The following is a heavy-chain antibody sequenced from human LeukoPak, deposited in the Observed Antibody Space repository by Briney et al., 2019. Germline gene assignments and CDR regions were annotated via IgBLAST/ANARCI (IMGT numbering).Heavy chain of an antibody. Sequence: SQTLSLTCTVSGGSISSGGYYWSWIRQHPGKGLEWIGYIYYSGSTYYNPSLKSRVTISLDTSKNQFSLKLSSVTAADTAVYYCARDIPKSYYYDSSGSGLDPWGQGTLVTVSS. CDR3: ARDIPKSYYYDSSGSGLDP. CDR1: GGSISSGGYY. J-gene: IGHJ5*01. V-gene: IGHV4-31*03. CDR2: IYYSGST. D-gene: IGHD3-22*01.